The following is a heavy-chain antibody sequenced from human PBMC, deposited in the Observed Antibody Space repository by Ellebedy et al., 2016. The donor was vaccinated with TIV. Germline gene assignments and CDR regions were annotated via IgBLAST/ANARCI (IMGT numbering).Heavy chain of an antibody. CDR3: ARVRYSGSFSGFDY. V-gene: IGHV4-59*01. D-gene: IGHD1-26*01. Sequence: MPSETLSLTCTVSGGSISGYYWSWIRQSPGKGLEWLGYMFYSGSTNYNPSLKSRVTISMDTSKNLVSLKLRSVTAADTAVYYCARVRYSGSFSGFDYWGQGTLVTVSS. CDR2: MFYSGST. CDR1: GGSISGYY. J-gene: IGHJ4*02.